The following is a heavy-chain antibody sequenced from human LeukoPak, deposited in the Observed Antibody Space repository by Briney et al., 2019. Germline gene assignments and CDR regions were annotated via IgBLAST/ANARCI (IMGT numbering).Heavy chain of an antibody. Sequence: PSETLSLTCTVSGGSISSGSYYWSWIRQPAGKGLEWIGRIYTSGSTNYNPSLKSRVTISVDTSKNQFSLKLGSVTAADTAVYYCARRGQAGYLYWGQGTLVTVSS. CDR3: ARRGQAGYLY. CDR2: IYTSGST. V-gene: IGHV4-61*02. D-gene: IGHD3-16*02. J-gene: IGHJ4*02. CDR1: GGSISSGSYY.